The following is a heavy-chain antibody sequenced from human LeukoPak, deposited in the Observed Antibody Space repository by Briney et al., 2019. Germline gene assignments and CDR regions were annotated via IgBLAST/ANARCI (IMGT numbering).Heavy chain of an antibody. Sequence: PSETLSLTCTVSGGSISSSSYYWGWIRQPPGKGLEWIGSIYYSGSTYYNPSLKSRVTISVDTSKNQFSLKLSSVTAADTAVYYCARHGGGKQLRYWGQGTLVTVSS. CDR2: IYYSGST. J-gene: IGHJ4*02. V-gene: IGHV4-39*01. CDR3: ARHGGGKQLRY. CDR1: GGSISSSSYY. D-gene: IGHD6-6*01.